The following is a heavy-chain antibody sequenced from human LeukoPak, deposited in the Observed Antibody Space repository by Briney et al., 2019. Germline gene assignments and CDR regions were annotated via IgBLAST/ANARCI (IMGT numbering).Heavy chain of an antibody. CDR3: ARVAPRGDYDSSGYCSSYFDY. CDR2: ISAYNGNT. Sequence: ASVKVSCKASGYTFTSYGISWVRQAPGQGLEWMGWISAYNGNTNYAQKLQGRVTMTTDTSTSTAYMELRSLRSDDTAVYYCARVAPRGDYDSSGYCSSYFDYWGEGTLVSVSS. V-gene: IGHV1-18*01. CDR1: GYTFTSYG. J-gene: IGHJ4*02. D-gene: IGHD3-22*01.